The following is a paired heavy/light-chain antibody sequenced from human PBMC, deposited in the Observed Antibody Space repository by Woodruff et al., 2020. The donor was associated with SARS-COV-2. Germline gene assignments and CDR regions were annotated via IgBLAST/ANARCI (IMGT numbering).Heavy chain of an antibody. D-gene: IGHD1-1*01. Sequence: EVQLVESGGAVVKGGGSLRLSCAASGFTFDDHCMHWVRQVPGKGLEWVSLISWDGSSTYYADSVQGRFTISRDNSKNSLYLQMTSLRPEDSAMYYCVKDIGMGTISRGMDTWGQGTLVSVSS. CDR3: VKDIGMGTISRGMDT. CDR2: ISWDGSST. V-gene: IGHV3-43*01. CDR1: GFTFDDHC. J-gene: IGHJ5*02.
Light chain of an antibody. CDR3: SSYRFSSNV. CDR2: EVT. V-gene: IGLV2-14*01. Sequence: QSALTQPASVSGSPGQSITISCTGTNDDVGGYNYVSWYQQYPGKAPQLIIYEVTYRPSGVSHRFSASKSGNTASLTISGLQAEDEADYYCSSYRFSSNVFGTGTKVTVL. J-gene: IGLJ1*01. CDR1: NDDVGGYNY.